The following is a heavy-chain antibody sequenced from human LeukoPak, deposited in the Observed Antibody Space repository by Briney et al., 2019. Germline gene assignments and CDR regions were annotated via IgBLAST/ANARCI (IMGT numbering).Heavy chain of an antibody. Sequence: ASVKVSCKASGYTFTGYYMHWVRQAPGQGLEWMGWINPNSGGTNYAQKFQGRVTMTRDTSISTAYMELSRLRSDDTAVYYCARVNYPHRYYYDSSGYWSGIDYWGQGTLVTVSS. J-gene: IGHJ4*02. CDR1: GYTFTGYY. D-gene: IGHD3-22*01. CDR2: INPNSGGT. CDR3: ARVNYPHRYYYDSSGYWSGIDY. V-gene: IGHV1-2*02.